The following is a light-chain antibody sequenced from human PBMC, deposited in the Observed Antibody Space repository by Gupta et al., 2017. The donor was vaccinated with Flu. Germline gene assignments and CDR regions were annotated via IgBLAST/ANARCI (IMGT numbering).Light chain of an antibody. J-gene: IGLJ1*01. CDR1: SNDVGGSNR. Sequence: TISCTGSSNDVGGSNRVSWYQQRPGKAPKLILYDVTERPSGVPDRFSGSKSGNTASLTISGLQADDEAEYYCSSHAGRVTWVFGTGTTVTV. CDR2: DVT. V-gene: IGLV2-11*01. CDR3: SSHAGRVTWV.